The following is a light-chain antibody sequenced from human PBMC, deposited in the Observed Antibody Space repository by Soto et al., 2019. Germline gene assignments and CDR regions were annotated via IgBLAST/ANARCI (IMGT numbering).Light chain of an antibody. CDR1: QSVSSK. J-gene: IGKJ1*01. Sequence: SPGERATLSCRASQSVSSKLAWYQQRPGQAPRLLIYSASTRATGIPARFSGSGSGTEFTLTIRSLQSEDFAVYYCHQYNHWLTWTFGQGTTVDI. CDR2: SAS. V-gene: IGKV3-15*01. CDR3: HQYNHWLTWT.